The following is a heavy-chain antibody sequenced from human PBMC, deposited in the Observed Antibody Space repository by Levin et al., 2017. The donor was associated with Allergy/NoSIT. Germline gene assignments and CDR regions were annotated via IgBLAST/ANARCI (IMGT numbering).Heavy chain of an antibody. J-gene: IGHJ6*02. D-gene: IGHD5-24*01. CDR2: ISWNSGTI. CDR3: AKGPMPTTYYGMDV. V-gene: IGHV3-9*01. Sequence: LSLTCAASGFTFDDYAMHWVRQGPGKGLEWVSGISWNSGTIRYADSVKGRFTISRDNAKNSLYLQMDSLRADDTALYYCAKGPMPTTYYGMDVWGQGTTVTVSS. CDR1: GFTFDDYA.